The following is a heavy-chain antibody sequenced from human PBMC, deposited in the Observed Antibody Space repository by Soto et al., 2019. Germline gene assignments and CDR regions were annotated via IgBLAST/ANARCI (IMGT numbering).Heavy chain of an antibody. CDR1: GFTFSSYA. D-gene: IGHD2-2*01. CDR2: ISGSGGST. Sequence: GGSLRLSCAASGFTFSSYAMSWVRQAPGKGLEWVSAISGSGGSTYYADSVKGRFTISRDNSKNTLYLQMNSLRAEDTAVYYCATRPSIVVVPAAPDSFDPWGQGTLVTVSS. J-gene: IGHJ5*02. CDR3: ATRPSIVVVPAAPDSFDP. V-gene: IGHV3-23*01.